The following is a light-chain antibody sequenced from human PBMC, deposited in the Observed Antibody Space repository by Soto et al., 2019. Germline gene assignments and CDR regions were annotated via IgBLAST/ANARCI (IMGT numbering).Light chain of an antibody. CDR2: NVF. Sequence: QSALTQPASVSASPGQSITISCIGTSSDIGAYIYVSWYQQNPGKAPKLIIYNVFNRPSGVSDRFSGSKSGNSASLTISGLQAEDEGDYYCSSYTTSQSLIFGGGTKLTVL. CDR3: SSYTTSQSLI. CDR1: SSDIGAYIY. J-gene: IGLJ2*01. V-gene: IGLV2-14*01.